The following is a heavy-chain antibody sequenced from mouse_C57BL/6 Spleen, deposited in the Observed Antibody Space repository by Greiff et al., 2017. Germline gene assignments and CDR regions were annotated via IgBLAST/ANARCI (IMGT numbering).Heavy chain of an antibody. CDR1: GFTFSDYG. CDR2: ISSGSSTI. J-gene: IGHJ1*01. Sequence: DVHLVESGGGLVKPGGSLTLSCAASGFTFSDYGMHWVRQAPEKGLEWVAYISSGSSTIYYADTVKGRFTISRDTAKNTLFLQTTSLSSEDTAMYYCARPPLLGYFDVWGPGTTVTVSS. V-gene: IGHV5-17*01. D-gene: IGHD2-10*01. CDR3: ARPPLLGYFDV.